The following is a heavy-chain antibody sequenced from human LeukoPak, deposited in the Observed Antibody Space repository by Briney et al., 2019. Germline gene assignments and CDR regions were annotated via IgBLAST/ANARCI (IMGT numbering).Heavy chain of an antibody. CDR1: GFTFSSHA. V-gene: IGHV3-23*01. J-gene: IGHJ4*02. D-gene: IGHD6-19*01. CDR2: ISGSGGST. CDR3: AKGVAVAGTGY. Sequence: GGSLRLSCAASGFTFSSHAMSWVRQAPGKGLEWVSAISGSGGSTYYADSVKGRFTISRDNSKNTLYLQMNSLRAEDTAVYYCAKGVAVAGTGYWGQGTLVTVSS.